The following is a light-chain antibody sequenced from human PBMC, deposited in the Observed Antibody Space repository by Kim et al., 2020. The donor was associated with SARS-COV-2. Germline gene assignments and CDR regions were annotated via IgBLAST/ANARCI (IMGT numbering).Light chain of an antibody. CDR3: NSLDSSGNHVV. CDR1: SLRSYY. CDR2: GKN. Sequence: ALGQRVRITCKGDSLRSYYASWYQQKPGQAPVLVIYGKNNRPSGIPDRFSGSSSGNTASLTITGAQAEDEADYYCNSLDSSGNHVVFGGGTQLTVL. J-gene: IGLJ2*01. V-gene: IGLV3-19*01.